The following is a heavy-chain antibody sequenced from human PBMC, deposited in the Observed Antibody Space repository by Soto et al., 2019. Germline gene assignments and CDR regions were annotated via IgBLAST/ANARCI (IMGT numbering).Heavy chain of an antibody. CDR2: LSYTGYT. J-gene: IGHJ4*02. D-gene: IGHD3-3*01. V-gene: IGHV4-59*08. CDR3: ASLPGLENNPPFDS. CDR1: GYSMTGHY. Sequence: QVQLQASGPGLVKPSETLSLTCIVSGYSMTGHYWSWVRQSPENGLECIGWLSYTGYTMYTPSITSRATMSVDTSTNQFCLNLGSATAADTAGFYWASLPGLENNPPFDSWGQGALVVVSS.